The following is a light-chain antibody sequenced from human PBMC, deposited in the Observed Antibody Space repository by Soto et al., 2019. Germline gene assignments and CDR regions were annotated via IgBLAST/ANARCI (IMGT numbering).Light chain of an antibody. CDR1: KSISSW. CDR3: QQYNSYSGT. V-gene: IGKV1-5*02. Sequence: DILMTQSPSTLSASGGDRVTIICRAIKSISSWLAWYQQKPGKAPKLLNYDASSLESGVPSMFSGSGSGTEFTLNISSLQPDNFATYYCQQYNSYSGTFGQGTKVEIK. CDR2: DAS. J-gene: IGKJ1*01.